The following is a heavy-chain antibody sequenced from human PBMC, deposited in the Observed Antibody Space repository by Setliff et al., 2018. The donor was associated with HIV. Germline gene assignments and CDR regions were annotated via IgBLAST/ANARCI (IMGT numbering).Heavy chain of an antibody. J-gene: IGHJ5*01. CDR3: VRGDHYVWGDYSNFFDS. Sequence: VASVKVSCKASADTFTNCLINWVRQAPGQGLEWMGWINADSGTPTYAPAFTGRFVFSLDTSVSTAFLQITSLMAEDTAVYYCVRGDHYVWGDYSNFFDSWGQGTLVTVSS. V-gene: IGHV7-4-1*02. CDR2: INADSGTP. CDR1: ADTFTNCL. D-gene: IGHD3-16*01.